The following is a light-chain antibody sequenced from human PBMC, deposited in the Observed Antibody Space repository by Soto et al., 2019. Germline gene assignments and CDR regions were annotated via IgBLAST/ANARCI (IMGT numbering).Light chain of an antibody. CDR1: TGAVTSGHY. CDR2: STP. CDR3: LLYYGGVQGV. Sequence: QAVVTQEPSLTVSPGGTVTLTCASSTGAVTSGHYPNWIQQKPGQAPRALIYSTPHNHSWTPARFSGSLLGGKAALTLSGVQPEDEAEYYCLLYYGGVQGVFGTGTKLTVL. J-gene: IGLJ1*01. V-gene: IGLV7-43*01.